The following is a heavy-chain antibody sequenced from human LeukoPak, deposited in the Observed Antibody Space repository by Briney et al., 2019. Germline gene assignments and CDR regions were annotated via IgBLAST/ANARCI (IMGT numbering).Heavy chain of an antibody. Sequence: ASVKVSCKASGYTFTGYYMHWVRQAPGQGLEWMGWINPNSGGTNYAQKFQGRVTMTRDMSTSTVYMELSSLRSEDTAVYYCARGTYYYDSSGPVPLVYWGQGTLVTVSS. J-gene: IGHJ4*02. CDR3: ARGTYYYDSSGPVPLVY. V-gene: IGHV1-2*02. CDR2: INPNSGGT. CDR1: GYTFTGYY. D-gene: IGHD3-22*01.